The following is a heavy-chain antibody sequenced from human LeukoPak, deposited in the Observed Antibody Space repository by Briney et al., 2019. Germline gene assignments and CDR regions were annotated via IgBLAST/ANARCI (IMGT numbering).Heavy chain of an antibody. CDR1: GFTFSSYA. Sequence: GGSLRLSCAASGFTFSSYAMSWVRQAPGKGLEWVSATSGSGGSTYYADSVKGRFTISRDNSKNILYLQMNSLRAEDTALYYCARAGAMYYFDFWGQGTLVTVSS. V-gene: IGHV3-23*01. J-gene: IGHJ4*02. D-gene: IGHD2-2*01. CDR2: TSGSGGST. CDR3: ARAGAMYYFDF.